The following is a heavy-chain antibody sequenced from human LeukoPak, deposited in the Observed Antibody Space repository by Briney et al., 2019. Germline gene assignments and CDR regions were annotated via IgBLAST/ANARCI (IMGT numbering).Heavy chain of an antibody. J-gene: IGHJ4*02. Sequence: PSQTLSLTCTVSGGSISSGGYYWSWIRQHPGKGLEWIGYIYYSGSTYYNPSLKSRVTISVDTSKNQFSLKLSSVTAADTAAYYCAGTTPGAGYYADYWGQGTLVTVSS. CDR2: IYYSGST. CDR3: AGTTPGAGYYADY. CDR1: GGSISSGGYY. D-gene: IGHD3-3*01. V-gene: IGHV4-31*03.